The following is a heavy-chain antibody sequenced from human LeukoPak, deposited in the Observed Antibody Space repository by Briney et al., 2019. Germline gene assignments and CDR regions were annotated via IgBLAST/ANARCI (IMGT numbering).Heavy chain of an antibody. V-gene: IGHV4-59*01. CDR2: IYYSGST. J-gene: IGHJ3*02. CDR3: ARVPTYYYARSCHRNAFDI. CDR1: GGSISSYY. D-gene: IGHD3-22*01. Sequence: SETLSLTCTVSGGSISSYYWSWIRQPPGKGLEWIGYIYYSGSTDYNPSLKSRVTISVDTSKNQFSLKLSSVTAADTAVYYCARVPTYYYARSCHRNAFDICGQGTMVTVSS.